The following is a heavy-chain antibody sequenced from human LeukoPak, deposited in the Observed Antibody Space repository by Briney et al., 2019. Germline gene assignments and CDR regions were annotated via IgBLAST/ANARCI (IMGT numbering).Heavy chain of an antibody. V-gene: IGHV4-4*02. Sequence: SETLSLTCAVSGGSISSSNWWSWVRQPPGKGLEWIGSIFYSGSTYYNPSLKSRVTISVDTSKNQFSLQLSSVTAADTAVYYCARDRGSSGYPLDYWGQGTLVTVSS. CDR2: IFYSGST. CDR1: GGSISSSNW. J-gene: IGHJ4*02. D-gene: IGHD3-22*01. CDR3: ARDRGSSGYPLDY.